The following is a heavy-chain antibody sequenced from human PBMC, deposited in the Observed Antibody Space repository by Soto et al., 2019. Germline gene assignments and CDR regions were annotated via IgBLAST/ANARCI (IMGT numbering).Heavy chain of an antibody. CDR3: ARGLTTGYWYFDL. CDR2: ISSSSSYT. Sequence: NPGGSLRLSCAASGFTFSDYYMSWIRQAPGKGLEWVSYISSSSSYTNYADSVKGRFTISRDNAKNSLYLQMNSLRAEDTAVYYCARGLTTGYWYFDLWGRGTLVTVSS. V-gene: IGHV3-11*06. J-gene: IGHJ2*01. D-gene: IGHD1-1*01. CDR1: GFTFSDYY.